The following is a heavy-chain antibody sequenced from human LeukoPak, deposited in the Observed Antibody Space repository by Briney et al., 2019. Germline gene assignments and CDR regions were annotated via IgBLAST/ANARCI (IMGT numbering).Heavy chain of an antibody. V-gene: IGHV1-69*04. D-gene: IGHD3-22*01. Sequence: GASVKVSCKAPGGSFSNDAVSWVRQAPGQGLEWMGRIIPFVALTTLAETFKGRVAMTADKSTGTAFLEVSSLRSDDTAVYFCAREKTIYHDNSGLFIFDNWGQGTLVTVSS. CDR3: AREKTIYHDNSGLFIFDN. J-gene: IGHJ4*02. CDR1: GGSFSNDA. CDR2: IIPFVALT.